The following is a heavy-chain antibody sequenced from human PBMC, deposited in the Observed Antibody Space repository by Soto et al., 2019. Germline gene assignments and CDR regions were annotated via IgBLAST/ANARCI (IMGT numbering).Heavy chain of an antibody. D-gene: IGHD6-13*01. CDR2: IRSKAYGGTT. CDR3: TRGVGSSLYSTREHYYGMDF. J-gene: IGHJ6*02. V-gene: IGHV3-49*04. Sequence: GGSLRVSCTASGFTFGDYAMSWVRQAPGKGLEWVGFIRSKAYGGTTEYAASVKGRFTISRDDSKSIAYLQMNSLKTEDTAVYYCTRGVGSSLYSTREHYYGMDFSGQGSTVTVSS. CDR1: GFTFGDYA.